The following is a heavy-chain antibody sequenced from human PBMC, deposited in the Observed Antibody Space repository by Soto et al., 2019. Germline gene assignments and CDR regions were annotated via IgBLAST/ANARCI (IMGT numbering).Heavy chain of an antibody. J-gene: IGHJ4*02. Sequence: QVQLVESGGGVVQPGRSLRLSCAASGFTCSSYAMHWVRQAPGKGLEWLAVISYDGSNKYYADSVKGRFTISRDNSKNRLNLKMNSLRAEDTAVYYCARGRPPVLTDWGQGTLVTVSS. CDR3: ARGRPPVLTD. V-gene: IGHV3-30-3*01. CDR1: GFTCSSYA. D-gene: IGHD7-27*01. CDR2: ISYDGSNK.